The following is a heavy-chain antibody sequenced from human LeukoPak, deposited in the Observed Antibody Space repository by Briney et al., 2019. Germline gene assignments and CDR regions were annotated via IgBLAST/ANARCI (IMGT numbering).Heavy chain of an antibody. V-gene: IGHV1-8*02. CDR1: GYIFTNYD. J-gene: IGHJ4*02. D-gene: IGHD4/OR15-4a*01. Sequence: ASVKVSCKASGYIFTNYDIHWVRQATGQGLEWMAWMNPKSANTGYAQKFQGRVTVTRNTSISTAYMELSGLRSDDTAVYYCARGPMYGASYNYWGQGTLVTVSS. CDR3: ARGPMYGASYNY. CDR2: MNPKSANT.